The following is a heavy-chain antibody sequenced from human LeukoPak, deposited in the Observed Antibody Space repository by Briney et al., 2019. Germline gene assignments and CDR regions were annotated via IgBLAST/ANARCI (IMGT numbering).Heavy chain of an antibody. V-gene: IGHV4-34*01. CDR3: ARGPRSSSWYRWFDP. CDR2: INHSGST. J-gene: IGHJ5*02. CDR1: GGSFSGYY. Sequence: SETLSLTCAVYGGSFSGYYWSWIRQPPGKGLEWIGEINHSGSTNYNPSLKSRVTISVDTSKNQFSLKLSSVTAADTAVYYCARGPRSSSWYRWFDPWGQGTLVTASS. D-gene: IGHD6-13*01.